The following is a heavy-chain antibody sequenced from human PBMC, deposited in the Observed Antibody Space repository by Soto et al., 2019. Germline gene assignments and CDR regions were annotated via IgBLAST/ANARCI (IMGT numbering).Heavy chain of an antibody. V-gene: IGHV1-69*01. J-gene: IGHJ6*02. D-gene: IGHD2-2*01. Sequence: QVQLVQSGAEVKKPGSSVKVSCKASGGTFSSYAISWVRQAPGQGLEWMGGSIPISDTTNYAQKFQGRVTLTADESTSTAYTELSSLRSEDTAVYYCARSQGSSTSLEIYYYYYYGMDVWGQGTTVTVSS. CDR2: SIPISDTT. CDR3: ARSQGSSTSLEIYYYYYYGMDV. CDR1: GGTFSSYA.